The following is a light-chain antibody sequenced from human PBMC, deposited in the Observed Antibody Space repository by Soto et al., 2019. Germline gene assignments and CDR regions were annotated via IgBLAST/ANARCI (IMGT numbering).Light chain of an antibody. CDR2: GAS. CDR3: QQYGSSPFT. Sequence: EVVMTQSPATLSLSPGERATLSCWASQSVSSPYLAWYQQKPGQPPRLLIYGASSRATDIPDRFIGSGSGTEFTRTIARLAPEDFATYYCQQYGSSPFTFGPGTKVEI. V-gene: IGKV3-20*01. J-gene: IGKJ3*01. CDR1: QSVSSPY.